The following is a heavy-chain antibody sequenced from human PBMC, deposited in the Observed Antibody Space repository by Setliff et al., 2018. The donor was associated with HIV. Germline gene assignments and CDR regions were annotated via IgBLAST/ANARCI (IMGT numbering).Heavy chain of an antibody. Sequence: PSETLSLTCAVSGYAINNNFFWGWVRQPPGKGLEWIGYIYHTGATYYKSSLESRLTISVDTSKNQFSLKLNSVTAADTAVYYCTRDLWGDDYYYNNMDVWGKGTKVTVSS. J-gene: IGHJ6*03. CDR3: TRDLWGDDYYYNNMDV. D-gene: IGHD2-21*02. CDR2: IYHTGAT. CDR1: GYAINNNFF. V-gene: IGHV4-38-2*02.